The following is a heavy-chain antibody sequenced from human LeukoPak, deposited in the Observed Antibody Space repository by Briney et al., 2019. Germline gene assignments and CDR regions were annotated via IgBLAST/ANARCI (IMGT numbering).Heavy chain of an antibody. CDR1: GGSISGSSYY. CDR2: IYYSGST. CDR3: AREGRGRNSYGDYYYYGIDV. V-gene: IGHV4-39*07. Sequence: PSETLSLTCTVSGGSISGSSYYWGWIRQPPGKGLEWIGSIYYSGSTYYNPSLKSRVTISVDTSKNQFSLKLSSVTAADTAVYYCAREGRGRNSYGDYYYYGIDVWGQGTTVSVSS. D-gene: IGHD5-18*01. J-gene: IGHJ6*02.